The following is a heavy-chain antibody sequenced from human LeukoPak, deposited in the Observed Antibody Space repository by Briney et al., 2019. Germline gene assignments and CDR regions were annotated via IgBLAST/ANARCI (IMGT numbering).Heavy chain of an antibody. CDR2: IGTASDT. J-gene: IGHJ6*03. V-gene: IGHV3-13*01. Sequence: PGGSLRLSCAASGFTFSSFDMHWVRQPTGQGLEWVSTIGTASDTYYPGSVEGRFTLSRDNAKNSLYLQMNSLTAGDTAVYYRARGPPRAKYYYMDVWGKGTTVTVSS. CDR3: ARGPPRAKYYYMDV. CDR1: GFTFSSFD.